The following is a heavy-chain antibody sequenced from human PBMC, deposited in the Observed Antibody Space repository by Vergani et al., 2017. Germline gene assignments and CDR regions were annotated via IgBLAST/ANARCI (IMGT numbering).Heavy chain of an antibody. CDR3: ASLSSPGYYYYYGMDV. V-gene: IGHV1-69*18. Sequence: QVQLVQSGAEVKKPGSSVKVSCKASGGTFSSYAISWVRQAPGQGLEWMGRIIPIFGTANYAQKFQGRVTITADESTSTAYMELSSLRAEDTAVYYCASLSSPGYYYYYGMDVWGQGTTVTVSS. CDR1: GGTFSSYA. CDR2: IIPIFGTA. J-gene: IGHJ6*02. D-gene: IGHD3-10*01.